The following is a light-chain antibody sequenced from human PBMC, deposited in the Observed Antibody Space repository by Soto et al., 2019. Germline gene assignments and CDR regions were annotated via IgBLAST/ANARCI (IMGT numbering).Light chain of an antibody. Sequence: EILFAQSPVTLSLSPGEKATLSCRASQSVSSFLAWYQQKPGQAPRLLIYDASNRATGIPARFSGSGSGTDFTLTISSLEAEDFAVYYCQQRSNWPLTFGGGTKVDIK. CDR3: QQRSNWPLT. J-gene: IGKJ4*01. CDR1: QSVSSF. CDR2: DAS. V-gene: IGKV3-11*01.